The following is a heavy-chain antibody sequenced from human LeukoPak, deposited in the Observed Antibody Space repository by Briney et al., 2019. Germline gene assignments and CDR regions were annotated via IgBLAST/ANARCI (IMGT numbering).Heavy chain of an antibody. CDR3: ARGVEPLAANTLAY. Sequence: AGGSLRLSCAASGFTFITNDMTWVRQAPAQGLEWVSFLYSDGNTKYSDSVQGRSTNSRHKSNNTLYLEMTSLSPDDTAVYYCARGVEPLAANTLAYWGQGTLVTVSS. V-gene: IGHV3-53*01. CDR2: LYSDGNT. D-gene: IGHD1-14*01. CDR1: GFTFITND. J-gene: IGHJ4*02.